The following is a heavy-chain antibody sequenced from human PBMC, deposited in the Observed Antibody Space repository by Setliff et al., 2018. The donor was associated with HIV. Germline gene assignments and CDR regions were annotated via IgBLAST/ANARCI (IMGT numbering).Heavy chain of an antibody. D-gene: IGHD3-16*01. Sequence: SETLSLTCTVSGGSISSSSYYWGWIRQPPGKGLEWIGHINTSGSTKYNPSLKSRVTISLDTSKSRFSLQLTSVTAADTAVYYCARGSKGGFFDYWGRGTLVTVSS. CDR1: GGSISSSSYY. CDR2: INTSGST. J-gene: IGHJ4*02. CDR3: ARGSKGGFFDY. V-gene: IGHV4-61*05.